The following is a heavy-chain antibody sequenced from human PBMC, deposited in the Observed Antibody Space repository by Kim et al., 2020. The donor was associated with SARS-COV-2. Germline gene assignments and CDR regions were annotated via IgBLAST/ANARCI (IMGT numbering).Heavy chain of an antibody. V-gene: IGHV4-59*01. D-gene: IGHD3-3*01. CDR2: IYYSGST. CDR3: ARDRITIFGVGYFDY. J-gene: IGHJ4*02. CDR1: GGSISSYY. Sequence: SETLSLTCTVSGGSISSYYWSWIRQPPGKGLEWIGYIYYSGSTNYNPSLKSRVTISVDTSKNQFSLKLSSVTAADTAVYYCARDRITIFGVGYFDYWGQG.